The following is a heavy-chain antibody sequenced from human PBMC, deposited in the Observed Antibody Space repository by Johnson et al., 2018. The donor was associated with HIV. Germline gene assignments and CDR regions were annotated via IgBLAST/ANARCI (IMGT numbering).Heavy chain of an antibody. CDR1: GFTFSNYA. CDR3: AWQSSWRLIDIFDI. CDR2: LSYYVRTK. J-gene: IGHJ3*02. D-gene: IGHD6-13*01. Sequence: HVQLVESGGGLVKPGGSLRLSCAASGFTFSNYAMHWVRQTPGPGLAWVALLSYYVRTKYSASSVTCRFTLSRDNSKNTLYLQMNSLRSEDTAVYYCAWQSSWRLIDIFDIWGRGTVVTVSS. V-gene: IGHV3-30-3*01.